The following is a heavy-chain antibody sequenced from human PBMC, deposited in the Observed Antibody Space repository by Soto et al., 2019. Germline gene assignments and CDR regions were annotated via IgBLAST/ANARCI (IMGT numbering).Heavy chain of an antibody. D-gene: IGHD3-16*01. CDR1: GFTFDDYA. V-gene: IGHV3-9*01. J-gene: IGHJ4*02. CDR3: AKDRTGSAYYFDY. Sequence: PGGSLRLSCAASGFTFDDYAIHWVRQAPGKGLEWVSGISWNSGTIGYADSVKGRFTISRDNAKNSLYLQMNSLRPEDTALYYCAKDRTGSAYYFDYWGQGT. CDR2: ISWNSGTI.